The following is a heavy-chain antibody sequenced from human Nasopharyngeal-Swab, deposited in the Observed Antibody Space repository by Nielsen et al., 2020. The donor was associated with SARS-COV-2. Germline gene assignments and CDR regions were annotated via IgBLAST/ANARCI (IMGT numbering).Heavy chain of an antibody. J-gene: IGHJ4*02. CDR2: ISAYNRNT. D-gene: IGHD3-22*01. CDR3: SRGRYDSSPGDY. V-gene: IGHV1-18*04. CDR1: GYTFTNYG. Sequence: ASVKVSCKASGYTFTNYGITWVRQAPGQGVEWMGWISAYNRNTNYAHKLQDRVTLTTDTSTNTVYMEVRSLRSDDTAMYYCSRGRYDSSPGDYWGQGTLVTVSS.